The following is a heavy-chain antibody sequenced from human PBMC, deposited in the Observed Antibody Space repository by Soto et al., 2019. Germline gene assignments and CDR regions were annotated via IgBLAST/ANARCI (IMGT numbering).Heavy chain of an antibody. CDR2: IIPMFDTT. V-gene: IGHV1-69*06. Sequence: SVKVSCKASGGSFSSDAITWVRQAPGQGLEWIGEIIPMFDTTNYAPEFQGRVTITADTATTTVYMEVNRLTPDDTAVYYCAREVLTETTLGYFDFWGQGALVTVYS. CDR1: GGSFSSDA. J-gene: IGHJ4*02. CDR3: AREVLTETTLGYFDF. D-gene: IGHD3-16*01.